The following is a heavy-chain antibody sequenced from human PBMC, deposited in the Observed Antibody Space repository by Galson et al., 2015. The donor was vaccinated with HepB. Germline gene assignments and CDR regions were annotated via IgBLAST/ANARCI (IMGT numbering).Heavy chain of an antibody. CDR3: ARSRDGYPWAYFDY. V-gene: IGHV1-69*10. CDR1: GGTFSSYA. CDR2: IIPILGIA. Sequence: SVKVSCKAPGGTFSSYAISWVRQAPGQGLEWMGGIIPILGIANYAQKFQGRVTITADKSTSTAYMELSSLRSEDTAVYYCARSRDGYPWAYFDYWGQGTLVTVSS. J-gene: IGHJ4*02. D-gene: IGHD5-24*01.